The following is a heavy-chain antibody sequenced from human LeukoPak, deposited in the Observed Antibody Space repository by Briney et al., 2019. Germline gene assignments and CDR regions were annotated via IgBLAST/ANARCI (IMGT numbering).Heavy chain of an antibody. CDR1: GFTFSSYA. CDR2: ISGSGGST. V-gene: IGHV3-23*01. J-gene: IGHJ4*02. CDR3: ARFFYGLGTLAQFDW. D-gene: IGHD3-10*01. Sequence: GGSLRLSCAASGFTFSSYAMSWVRQAPGKGLEWVSAISGSGGSTYYADSVKGRFTISRDNSKNTLYLQMNSLRAEDTAVYYCARFFYGLGTLAQFDWWGQGTLVIVSS.